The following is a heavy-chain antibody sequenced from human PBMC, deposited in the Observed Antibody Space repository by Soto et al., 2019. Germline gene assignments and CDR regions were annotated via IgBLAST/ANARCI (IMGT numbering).Heavy chain of an antibody. D-gene: IGHD6-19*01. V-gene: IGHV6-1*01. CDR1: GDSVSSTSSA. CDR2: TFYRSKWNN. CDR3: AHSSGWYPREAFDI. Sequence: SQTLSLTCAISGDSVSSTSSAWNWIRQSPSRGPEWLGRTFYRSKWNNDYAVSVKSRITINADTSKNHFSLQLNSVTPEDTAVYYCAHSSGWYPREAFDIWGQGTVVTVSS. J-gene: IGHJ3*02.